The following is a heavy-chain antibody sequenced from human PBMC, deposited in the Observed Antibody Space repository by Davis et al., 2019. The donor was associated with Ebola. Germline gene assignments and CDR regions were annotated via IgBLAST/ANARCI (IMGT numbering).Heavy chain of an antibody. J-gene: IGHJ4*02. CDR1: GDSISRGDYF. Sequence: SETLSLTCSVSGDSISRGDYFWSWIRQPPGKGLEWIGYIYDSGNTYYNPSLESRVSLSVDKSKNQFFLKVTSMTAADTAVYYCARQIVTNTWNSFHFDYWGQGTLVTVSS. D-gene: IGHD3-16*02. CDR3: ARQIVTNTWNSFHFDY. V-gene: IGHV4-30-4*01. CDR2: IYDSGNT.